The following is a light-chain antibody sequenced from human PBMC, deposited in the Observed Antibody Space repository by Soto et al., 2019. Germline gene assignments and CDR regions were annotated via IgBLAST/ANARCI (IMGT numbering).Light chain of an antibody. CDR3: CSYAGSSTVV. CDR1: SSDVGGKNA. CDR2: DVS. J-gene: IGLJ2*01. V-gene: IGLV2-23*02. Sequence: QSVLTQPASVSGSPGQSITISCTGTSSDVGGKNAVSWYQQHPGKAPKFIIYDVSKRPSGVSSRLSGSKSGNTASLTISRFQAEDEADYYCCSYAGSSTVVFGGGTKVTVL.